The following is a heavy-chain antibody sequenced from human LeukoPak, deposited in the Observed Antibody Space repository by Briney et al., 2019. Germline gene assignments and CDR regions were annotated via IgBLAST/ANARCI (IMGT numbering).Heavy chain of an antibody. CDR2: INPNSGGT. Sequence: GASVNVSCTASGYTFTVYYMHWVRQAPGQGGGRVGGINPNSGGTNYTQKFQGRGTITRDTSISTAYMELSRPRSDDTAVYYCARIYSGSYSTDDYWGQGTLVAVSS. CDR3: ARIYSGSYSTDDY. J-gene: IGHJ4*02. D-gene: IGHD1-26*01. V-gene: IGHV1-2*02. CDR1: GYTFTVYY.